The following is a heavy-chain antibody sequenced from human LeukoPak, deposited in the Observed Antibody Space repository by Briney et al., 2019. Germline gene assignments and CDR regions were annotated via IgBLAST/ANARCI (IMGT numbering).Heavy chain of an antibody. V-gene: IGHV4-39*01. CDR2: IYYSGST. CDR3: ARHVIYSGVYSYWFDP. Sequence: SETLSLTCTVSGGSISSSSYYWGWIRQPPGKGLEWLGSIYYSGSTYANPTLKSRVTISVDTSKNQFSLKLTSVTAADTAVYYCARHVIYSGVYSYWFDPWGLGTLVTVSS. CDR1: GGSISSSSYY. D-gene: IGHD5-12*01. J-gene: IGHJ5*02.